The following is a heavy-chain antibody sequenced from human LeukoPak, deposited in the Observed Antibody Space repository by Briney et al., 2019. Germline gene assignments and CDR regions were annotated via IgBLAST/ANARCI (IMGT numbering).Heavy chain of an antibody. V-gene: IGHV4-59*01. CDR1: GGSISSYY. Sequence: SETLSLTCTVSGGSISSYYWSWIRQPPGKGLEWIGYIYYSGSTNYNPSLKSRVTISVDTSKNQFSLKLSSVTAADTAVYYCARSYCGSDCYSGYYYYMDVWGKGTTVTVSS. CDR2: IYYSGST. CDR3: ARSYCGSDCYSGYYYYMDV. D-gene: IGHD2-21*01. J-gene: IGHJ6*03.